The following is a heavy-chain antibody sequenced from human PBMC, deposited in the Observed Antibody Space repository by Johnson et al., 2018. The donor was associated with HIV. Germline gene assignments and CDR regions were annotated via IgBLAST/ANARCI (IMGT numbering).Heavy chain of an antibody. Sequence: MQLVESGGGLVKPGGSLRLSCAASGFTFSDYYMSWIRQAPGKGLEWVAVISYDGSNKYYADSVKGRFTISRDNSKNTLYLQMNSLRAENTAVYYCAKARGYDPYDAFDIWGQGTMVTVSS. CDR3: AKARGYDPYDAFDI. V-gene: IGHV3-30*18. J-gene: IGHJ3*02. CDR2: ISYDGSNK. CDR1: GFTFSDYY. D-gene: IGHD5-12*01.